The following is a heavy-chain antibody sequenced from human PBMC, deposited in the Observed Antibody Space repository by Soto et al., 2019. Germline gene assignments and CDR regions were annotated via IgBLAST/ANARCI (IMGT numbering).Heavy chain of an antibody. Sequence: QVQLVESGGGLVKPGGSLRLSCAASGFTFSDYYMSWIRQAPGKGLEWVSYISSSGSTIYYADSVKGRFTISRDNAKNSLYLQMNSLRAEDTAVYYCARDRHYYDSSGYYYGGERWFDPWGQGTLVTVSS. J-gene: IGHJ5*02. CDR1: GFTFSDYY. V-gene: IGHV3-11*01. CDR2: ISSSGSTI. D-gene: IGHD3-22*01. CDR3: ARDRHYYDSSGYYYGGERWFDP.